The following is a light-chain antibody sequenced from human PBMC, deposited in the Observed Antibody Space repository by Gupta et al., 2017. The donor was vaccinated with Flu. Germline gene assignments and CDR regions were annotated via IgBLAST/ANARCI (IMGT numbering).Light chain of an antibody. CDR3: QQYASAPYS. Sequence: ELVLTQSPGTLSLSPGERATLSCRASESIISNYLVWYQHKSGQAPRLLIYDASNRATGIPDRFSGTGSGTDLTLPISRLEPEAFAVLYCQQYASAPYSYGPGTKLDI. J-gene: IGKJ2*03. CDR2: DAS. CDR1: ESIISNY. V-gene: IGKV3-20*01.